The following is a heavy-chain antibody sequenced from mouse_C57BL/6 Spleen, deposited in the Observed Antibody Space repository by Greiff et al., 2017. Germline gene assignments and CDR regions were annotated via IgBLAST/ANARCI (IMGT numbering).Heavy chain of an antibody. CDR1: GYTFTSYW. D-gene: IGHD1-1*01. CDR2: IDPNSGGT. CDR3: AREEDDYYGPSFAY. V-gene: IGHV1-62-3*01. Sequence: QVQLQQSGAELVKPGASVKLSCKASGYTFTSYWMHWVQQRPGRGLEWIGRIDPNSGGTKYNEKFKSKATLTVGKPSSTAYLQLSSLTSEDSAVYYCAREEDDYYGPSFAYWGQGTLVTVSA. J-gene: IGHJ3*01.